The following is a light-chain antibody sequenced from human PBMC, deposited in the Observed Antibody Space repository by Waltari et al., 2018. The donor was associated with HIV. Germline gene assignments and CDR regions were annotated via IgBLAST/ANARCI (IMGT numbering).Light chain of an antibody. CDR2: DAS. CDR3: QQSYSIPPS. CDR1: QSISSY. Sequence: DIQMTQSPSSLSASVGDRVSITCRASQSISSYFNWYQQKSGKAPNLLIYDASTLQSGVPSRFSGGGSGTDFTLTISSLQPEDFAIYYCQQSYSIPPSFGQGTRLEIK. V-gene: IGKV1-39*01. J-gene: IGKJ5*01.